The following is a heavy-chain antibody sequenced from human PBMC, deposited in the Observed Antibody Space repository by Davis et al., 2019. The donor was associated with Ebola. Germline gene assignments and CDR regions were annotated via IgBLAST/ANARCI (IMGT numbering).Heavy chain of an antibody. V-gene: IGHV3-21*01. CDR3: VRDTSHQLPHWLYYFYGMDV. CDR1: GFTFSSYS. Sequence: GESLKISCEASGFTFSSYSMNWVRQAPGKGLEWVSSIRSSSSYIYYADSVKGRFTISRDNTKNTLYLQMNSLGGDATAVYYCVRDTSHQLPHWLYYFYGMDVWGQGTTVTVSS. J-gene: IGHJ6*02. CDR2: IRSSSSYI. D-gene: IGHD2-2*01.